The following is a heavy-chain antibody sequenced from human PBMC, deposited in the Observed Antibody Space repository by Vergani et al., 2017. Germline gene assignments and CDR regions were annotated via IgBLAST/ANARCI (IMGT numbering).Heavy chain of an antibody. D-gene: IGHD2-21*01. Sequence: EVQLVESGGGIVKPGGSLRLSCVASGFSFRNAWMNWVRRTPGKGLEWVGRIKSTFDRGTTDYAAAVKGRFPISRDDSKNTLFLQIKGLKTEDIGVYYCTTDPRYCGDGSCYWLRDHHYYGMDVWGQGTTVTVSS. CDR2: IKSTFDRGTT. J-gene: IGHJ6*02. CDR1: GFSFRNAW. CDR3: TTDPRYCGDGSCYWLRDHHYYGMDV. V-gene: IGHV3-15*07.